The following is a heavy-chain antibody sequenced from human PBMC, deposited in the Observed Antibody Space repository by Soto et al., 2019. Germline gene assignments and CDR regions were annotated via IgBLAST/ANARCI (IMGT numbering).Heavy chain of an antibody. D-gene: IGHD2-8*01. CDR1: GFSFSAYA. CDR3: AKDFIANNGVWEAFDM. CDR2: LVGNGGDR. J-gene: IGHJ3*02. V-gene: IGHV3-23*01. Sequence: PGGSLRLSCAASGFSFSAYARNWVRQAPGKGLQWVSGLVGNGGDRNYADSVRGRFTVSRDNSKNTLYLQMNNLRDEDTAVYYCAKDFIANNGVWEAFDMWGRGTEVTVSS.